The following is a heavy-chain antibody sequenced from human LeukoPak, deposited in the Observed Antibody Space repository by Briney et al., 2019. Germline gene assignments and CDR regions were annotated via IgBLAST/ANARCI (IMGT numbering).Heavy chain of an antibody. V-gene: IGHV1-2*06. Sequence: ASVKVSCKASGYMFTGYYIHWVRQAPGQGLEWMGRINPNTGDTDYAQKFQGRVAMTRDTSVSTAYMELNRLRTDDTAVYYCARDRPTFDYWGQGTLVTVSS. CDR2: INPNTGDT. CDR3: ARDRPTFDY. CDR1: GYMFTGYY. J-gene: IGHJ4*02.